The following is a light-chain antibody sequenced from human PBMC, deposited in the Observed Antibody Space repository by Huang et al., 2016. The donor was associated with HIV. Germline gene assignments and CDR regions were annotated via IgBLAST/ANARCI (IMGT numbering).Light chain of an antibody. J-gene: IGKJ4*01. V-gene: IGKV3-11*01. Sequence: EIVLTQSPATLSLSPGERATLSCRASQSVSSYLAWYQQKPGQAPRLLIYDSSNRAPGIPARFIGSGSGTDFTLTISSLEPEDFAVYYCQQRSNWPPTFGGGTKVEIK. CDR3: QQRSNWPPT. CDR1: QSVSSY. CDR2: DSS.